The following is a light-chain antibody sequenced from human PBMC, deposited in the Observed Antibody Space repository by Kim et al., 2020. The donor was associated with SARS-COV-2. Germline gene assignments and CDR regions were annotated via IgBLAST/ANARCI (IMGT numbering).Light chain of an antibody. CDR2: GAS. V-gene: IGKV3-15*01. CDR1: QSVSSN. J-gene: IGKJ1*01. CDR3: QQYNKWPPWT. Sequence: SPGERATLSGRASQSVSSNLAWYQQRPGQAPRLLIHGASTRAIGIPARFSGSGSGTEFTLIISSLQSEDFALYYCQQYNKWPPWTFGQGTKVDIK.